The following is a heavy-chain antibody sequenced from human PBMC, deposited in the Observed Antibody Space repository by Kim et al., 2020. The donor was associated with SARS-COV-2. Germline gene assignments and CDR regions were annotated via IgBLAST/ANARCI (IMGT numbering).Heavy chain of an antibody. J-gene: IGHJ4*02. CDR2: IYSSANT. CDR3: ARRTVITGFDY. CDR1: VGSISSYY. D-gene: IGHD4-17*01. Sequence: SETLSLTCTVSVGSISSYYWSWIRQPPGKGLEWIGYIYSSANTNYNPSLKSRVTISADRSKNQFSLKLSSVTAADTAVYYCARRTVITGFDYWGQGTLVT. V-gene: IGHV4-4*09.